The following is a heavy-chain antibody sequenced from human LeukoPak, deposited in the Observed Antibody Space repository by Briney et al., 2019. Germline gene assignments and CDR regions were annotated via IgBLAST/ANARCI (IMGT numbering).Heavy chain of an antibody. V-gene: IGHV3-48*04. Sequence: GGSLRLSCAASGFTFSSYSMSWVRQAPGKGLEWVSYISSSSSTIYYADSVKGRFTISRDNAKNSLYLQMNSLRAEDTAVYYCARDTASSGWYGYVPQGYYFDYWGQGALVTVSS. D-gene: IGHD6-19*01. J-gene: IGHJ4*02. CDR3: ARDTASSGWYGYVPQGYYFDY. CDR1: GFTFSSYS. CDR2: ISSSSSTI.